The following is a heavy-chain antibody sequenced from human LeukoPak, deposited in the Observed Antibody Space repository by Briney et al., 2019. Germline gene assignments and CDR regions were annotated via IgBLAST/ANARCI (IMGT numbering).Heavy chain of an antibody. Sequence: GGSLRLSCAASGFTFSSYSMNWVRQAPGKGLEWVSSISSSRSYIYYADSVKGRFTIYRDNTKNSLYLKMNSLRAEDTDVYYCARDGYADYWGQGTLVTVSS. V-gene: IGHV3-21*01. J-gene: IGHJ4*02. D-gene: IGHD2-2*01. CDR3: ARDGYADY. CDR1: GFTFSSYS. CDR2: ISSSRSYI.